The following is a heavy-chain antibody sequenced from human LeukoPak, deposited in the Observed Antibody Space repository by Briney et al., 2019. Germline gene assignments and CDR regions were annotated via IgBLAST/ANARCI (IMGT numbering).Heavy chain of an antibody. CDR2: IWYDGSNK. D-gene: IGHD6-13*01. CDR3: ARERGIAAAAAFDY. CDR1: GYTFSSYG. J-gene: IGHJ4*02. V-gene: IGHV3-33*01. Sequence: GGSLRLSCAASGYTFSSYGMHWVRQAPGKGLEWVAVIWYDGSNKYYAASVQGRFTISGDNSKNTLYLQMNSLSAEDTAVYYCARERGIAAAAAFDYWGQGTLVTVSS.